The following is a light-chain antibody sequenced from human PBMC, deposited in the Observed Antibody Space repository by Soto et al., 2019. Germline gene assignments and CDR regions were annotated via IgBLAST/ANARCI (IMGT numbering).Light chain of an antibody. V-gene: IGKV3-11*01. CDR3: QQRSNWPVT. Sequence: IVLTHSPATLSLSPGERATLSCRASQSIRSSLAWYQQIPGQAPRLLIYDASNRATGITASVSVSGSGTDFTLTISSLEPEDFAAYYCQQRSNWPVTFGPGTKVDIK. J-gene: IGKJ3*01. CDR2: DAS. CDR1: QSIRSS.